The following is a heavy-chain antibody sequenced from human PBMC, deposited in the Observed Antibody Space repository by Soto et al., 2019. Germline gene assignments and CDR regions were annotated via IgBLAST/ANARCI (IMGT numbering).Heavy chain of an antibody. D-gene: IGHD3-3*01. CDR3: AHRMGKYGSWNGGYFDY. CDR1: GFSLSTGGVG. J-gene: IGHJ4*02. V-gene: IGHV2-5*02. CDR2: IYWDDDK. Sequence: QVTLRESGLTLVKPTQTLTLTCTFSGFSLSTGGVGVGWIRQPPGKALEWLAVIYWDDDKRYSPALKSRLTITKDTSNNLVVLVMANMEPVDSATYYCAHRMGKYGSWNGGYFDYWGQGILVTVSS.